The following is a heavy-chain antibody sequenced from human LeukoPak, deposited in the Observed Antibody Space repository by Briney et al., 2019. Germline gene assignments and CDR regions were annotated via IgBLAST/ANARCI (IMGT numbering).Heavy chain of an antibody. CDR2: IYYSGST. CDR1: GGSISSSSYY. V-gene: IGHV4-39*01. J-gene: IGHJ4*02. Sequence: SETLSLTCTVSGGSISSSSYYWGWIRQPPGKGLEWIGSIYYSGSTYYNPSLKSRVTISVDTSKNQFSLKLSSVTAADTAVYYCARRAGDSSGYYYEYFDYWGQGTLVTVSS. CDR3: ARRAGDSSGYYYEYFDY. D-gene: IGHD3-22*01.